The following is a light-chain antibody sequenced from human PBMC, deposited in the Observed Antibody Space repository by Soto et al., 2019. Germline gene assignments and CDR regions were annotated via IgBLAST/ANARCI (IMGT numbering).Light chain of an antibody. Sequence: EIVLTQSPGTLSLSPGERATLSCRASQSVSSTYLAWYQQKPGQAPRLLIYGASSRAPGIPDRFSGSGSGTDFPLPISRLEPEDFAVYYCQQYGSSPGFTFGPGTKVDIK. J-gene: IGKJ3*01. CDR2: GAS. CDR3: QQYGSSPGFT. CDR1: QSVSSTY. V-gene: IGKV3-20*01.